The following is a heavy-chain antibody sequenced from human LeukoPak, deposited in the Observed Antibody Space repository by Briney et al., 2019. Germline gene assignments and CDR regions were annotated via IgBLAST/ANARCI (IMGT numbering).Heavy chain of an antibody. CDR1: GGSVSSGSYY. V-gene: IGHV4-61*01. CDR2: IYYSGST. D-gene: IGHD2-21*02. CDR3: ARETIVVVTNWFDP. Sequence: PSETLSLTCTVSGGSVSSGSYYWSWDRQPPGKGLEWIGYIYYSGSTNYNPSLKSRVTISVDTSKNQFSLKLSSVTAADTAVYYCARETIVVVTNWFDPWGQGTLVTGSS. J-gene: IGHJ5*02.